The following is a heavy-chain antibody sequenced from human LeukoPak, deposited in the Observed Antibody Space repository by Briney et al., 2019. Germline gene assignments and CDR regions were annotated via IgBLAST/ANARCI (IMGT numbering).Heavy chain of an antibody. CDR1: GFTFSSYS. CDR3: ARMDSSGYSYFDY. CDR2: ISSSSSYI. J-gene: IGHJ4*02. Sequence: GGSLRLSCAASGFTFSSYSMNWVRQAPGKGLEWVSSISSSSSYIYYADSVKGRFTISRDNAKNSLYLQMNSLRAEDTAVYYCARMDSSGYSYFDYWGQGTLVTVSS. D-gene: IGHD3-22*01. V-gene: IGHV3-21*01.